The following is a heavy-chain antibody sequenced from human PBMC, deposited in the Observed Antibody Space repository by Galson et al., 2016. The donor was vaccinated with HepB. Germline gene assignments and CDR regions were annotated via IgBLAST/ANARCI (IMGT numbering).Heavy chain of an antibody. J-gene: IGHJ4*02. D-gene: IGHD4-11*01. V-gene: IGHV3-30*18. CDR3: SKDRWLMGGNYPLHS. Sequence: SLRLSCEASGFTFSSFGVHWVRQAPGKGPEWVAVISYDANNRYYADPVKGRFTISRDNSKHTPYLQMNSLRTEDTAVYYCSKDRWLMGGNYPLHSWGQGTLVTVSS. CDR2: ISYDANNR. CDR1: GFTFSSFG.